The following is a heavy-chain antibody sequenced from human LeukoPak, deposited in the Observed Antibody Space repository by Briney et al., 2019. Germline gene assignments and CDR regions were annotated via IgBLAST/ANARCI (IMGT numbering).Heavy chain of an antibody. CDR2: IIPIFGTA. V-gene: IGHV1-69*06. CDR3: ARGGRVVVPAASIDWFDP. D-gene: IGHD2-2*01. CDR1: GGTFSSYA. J-gene: IGHJ5*02. Sequence: GSSVKVSCKASGGTFSSYAISWVRQAPGQGLEWMGGIIPIFGTANYARKFQGRVTITADKSTSTAYMELSSLRSEDTAVYYCARGGRVVVPAASIDWFDPWGQGTLVTVSS.